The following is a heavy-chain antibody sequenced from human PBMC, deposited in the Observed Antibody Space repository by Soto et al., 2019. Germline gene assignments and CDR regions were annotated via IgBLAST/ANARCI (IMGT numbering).Heavy chain of an antibody. V-gene: IGHV4-34*01. D-gene: IGHD3-10*01. CDR3: ARGRVHYYGSGGRWFDP. J-gene: IGHJ5*02. Sequence: QVQLQQWGAGLLKPSETLSLTCAVYGGSFSGYYWSWIRQPPGKGLEWMGEINHSGSTNYNPSLKSRVTISVDTSKNQFSLKLSSVTAADTAVYYCARGRVHYYGSGGRWFDPWGQGTLVTVSS. CDR1: GGSFSGYY. CDR2: INHSGST.